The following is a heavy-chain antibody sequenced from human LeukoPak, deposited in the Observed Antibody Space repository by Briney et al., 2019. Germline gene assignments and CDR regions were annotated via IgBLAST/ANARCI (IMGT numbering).Heavy chain of an antibody. V-gene: IGHV3-23*01. Sequence: PGGSLRLSCAASGFTFSSYAMTWVRQAPGKGLECISVISGSGGSTYYADSVKGRFTISRDNSRNTLYLQMNSLRAEDTAVYYCARTLTISSLSGFDPWGQGTLVTVSS. D-gene: IGHD3-3*01. CDR3: ARTLTISSLSGFDP. CDR1: GFTFSSYA. J-gene: IGHJ5*02. CDR2: ISGSGGST.